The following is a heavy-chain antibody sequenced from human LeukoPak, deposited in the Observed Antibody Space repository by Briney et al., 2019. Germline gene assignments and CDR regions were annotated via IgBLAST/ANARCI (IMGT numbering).Heavy chain of an antibody. Sequence: ASVKVSCKASGYNFTAFYILWVRQAPGKGLEWMGIINPSDGDTIFAQNSKDRVTVTRDTSASTADLELRSLRSDDMAVYYCARDGGDYNAGSENYYNLDLWGQGTLVTVSS. D-gene: IGHD3-10*01. J-gene: IGHJ4*02. CDR1: GYNFTAFY. V-gene: IGHV1-46*01. CDR2: INPSDGDT. CDR3: ARDGGDYNAGSENYYNLDL.